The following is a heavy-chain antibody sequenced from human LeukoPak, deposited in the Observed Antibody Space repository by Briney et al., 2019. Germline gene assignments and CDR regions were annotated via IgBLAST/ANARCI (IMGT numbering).Heavy chain of an antibody. D-gene: IGHD2-2*01. CDR2: ISGSGGST. CDR3: AKDGETYCSSTSCKPDY. J-gene: IGHJ4*02. CDR1: GFTFSSYA. Sequence: PGGSLRLSCAASGFTFSSYAMSWVRQAPGKGLEWVSAISGSGGSTYYADSVKGRLTISRDNSKNTLYLQMNSLRAEDTAVYYCAKDGETYCSSTSCKPDYWGQGTLVTVSS. V-gene: IGHV3-23*01.